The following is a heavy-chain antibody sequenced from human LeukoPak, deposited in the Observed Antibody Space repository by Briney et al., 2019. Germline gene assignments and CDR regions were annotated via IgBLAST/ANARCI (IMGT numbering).Heavy chain of an antibody. J-gene: IGHJ6*02. CDR2: ISGSGGST. D-gene: IGHD1-14*01. CDR1: GFTFSSYA. CDR3: AKVTGRDYYYYGMDV. V-gene: IGHV3-23*01. Sequence: GGSLRLSCAASGFTFSSYAMSWVRQAPGKGLEWVSAISGSGGSTYYADSVKGRFTIPRDNSKNTLYLQMNSLRAEDTAVYYCAKVTGRDYYYYGMDVWGQGTTVTVSS.